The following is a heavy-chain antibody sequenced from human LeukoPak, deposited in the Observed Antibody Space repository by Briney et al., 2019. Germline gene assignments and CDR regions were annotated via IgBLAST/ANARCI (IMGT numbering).Heavy chain of an antibody. D-gene: IGHD3-10*01. Sequence: PGRSLRLSCAASGFTFSSYAMHWVRQAPGKGLEWVAVISYDGSNKYYADSVKGRFTISRDNSKNTLYLQMNSLRAEDTAVYYCARVGTYYYGSGSYYAAWGQGTLVTVSS. V-gene: IGHV3-30*04. J-gene: IGHJ4*02. CDR3: ARVGTYYYGSGSYYAA. CDR1: GFTFSSYA. CDR2: ISYDGSNK.